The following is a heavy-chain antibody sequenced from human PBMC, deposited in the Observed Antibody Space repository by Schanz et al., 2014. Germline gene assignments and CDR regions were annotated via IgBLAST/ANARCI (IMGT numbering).Heavy chain of an antibody. CDR3: SRFLTGLDY. D-gene: IGHD7-27*01. CDR2: ISYDGSNT. J-gene: IGHJ4*02. Sequence: QVQLVESGGGVVQPGGSLRLSCAAPRFIFDGYAMHWVRQAPGKGLEWVAFISYDGSNTILADSVRGRFTISRDNSQNTLFLQMNSLRVEDTAVYYCSRFLTGLDYWGPGTLVTVSS. CDR1: RFIFDGYA. V-gene: IGHV3-30*04.